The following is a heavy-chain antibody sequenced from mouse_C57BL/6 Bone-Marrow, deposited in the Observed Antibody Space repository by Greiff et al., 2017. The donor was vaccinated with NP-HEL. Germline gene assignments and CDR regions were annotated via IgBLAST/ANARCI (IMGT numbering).Heavy chain of an antibody. CDR1: GYSFTGYY. CDR2: INPSTGGT. CDR3: ARAYYFDY. J-gene: IGHJ2*01. V-gene: IGHV1-42*01. Sequence: EVKLQESGPELVKPGASVKISCKASGYSFTGYYMNWVKQSPEKSLEWIGEINPSTGGTTYNQKFKAKATLTVDKSSSTAYMQLKSLTSEDSAVYYCARAYYFDYWGQGTTLTVSS.